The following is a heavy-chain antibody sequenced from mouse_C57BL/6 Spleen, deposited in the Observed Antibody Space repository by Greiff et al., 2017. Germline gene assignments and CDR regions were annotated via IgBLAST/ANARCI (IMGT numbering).Heavy chain of an antibody. CDR3: ARRHSFDDYDDGRFAY. CDR2: IHPNSGST. CDR1: GYTFTSYW. D-gene: IGHD2-4*01. Sequence: QVQLQQPGAELVKPGASVKLSCKASGYTFTSYWMHWVKQRPGQGLEWIGMIHPNSGSTNYNEKFKSKATLTVDKSSSTAYMQLSSLTSEDSAVYYCARRHSFDDYDDGRFAYWGQGTLVTVSA. J-gene: IGHJ3*01. V-gene: IGHV1-64*01.